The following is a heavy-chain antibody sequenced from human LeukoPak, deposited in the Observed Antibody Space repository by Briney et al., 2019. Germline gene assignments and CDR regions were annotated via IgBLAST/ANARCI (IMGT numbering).Heavy chain of an antibody. D-gene: IGHD2-15*01. Sequence: PGGSLRLSCAASGFTFSSYAMSWVRQAPGKGLEWVSAISGSGGSTYYADSVKGRFTISRDNSKNTLYLQMNSLRAEDTAVYYCGTYCSGGSCPDYWGQGTLVTVSS. CDR2: ISGSGGST. J-gene: IGHJ4*02. V-gene: IGHV3-23*01. CDR3: GTYCSGGSCPDY. CDR1: GFTFSSYA.